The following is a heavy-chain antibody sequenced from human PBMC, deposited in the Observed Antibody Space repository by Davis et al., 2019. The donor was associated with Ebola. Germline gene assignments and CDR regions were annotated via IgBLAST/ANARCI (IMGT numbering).Heavy chain of an antibody. CDR3: ARSPPMITFGGVISYTAPFDY. V-gene: IGHV3-30-3*01. Sequence: GESLKISCAASGFTFSSYAMHWVRQAPGKGLEWVAVISYDGSNKYYADSVKGRFTISRDNSKNTLYLQMNSLRAEDTAVYYCARSPPMITFGGVISYTAPFDYWGQGTLVTVSS. D-gene: IGHD3-16*02. CDR1: GFTFSSYA. CDR2: ISYDGSNK. J-gene: IGHJ4*02.